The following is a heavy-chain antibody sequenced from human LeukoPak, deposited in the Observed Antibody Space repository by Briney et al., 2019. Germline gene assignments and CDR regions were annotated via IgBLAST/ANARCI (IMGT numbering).Heavy chain of an antibody. Sequence: PSETLSLTXTVSGGSISSSSYYWGWIRQPPGKGLEWIGSIYYSGSTYYNPSLKSRVTISVDTSKNQFSLKLSSVTAADTAVYYCARRLAGTEDYWGQRTLVTVSS. J-gene: IGHJ4*02. CDR2: IYYSGST. CDR1: GGSISSSSYY. D-gene: IGHD6-13*01. CDR3: ARRLAGTEDY. V-gene: IGHV4-39*01.